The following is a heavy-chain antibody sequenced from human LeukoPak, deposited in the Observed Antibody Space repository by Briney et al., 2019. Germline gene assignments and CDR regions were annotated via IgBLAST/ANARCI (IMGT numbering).Heavy chain of an antibody. CDR3: ADSTNCYTSSGYSVN. CDR2: IYHNGNT. D-gene: IGHD3-22*01. Sequence: SQTLSLTCTVSGGSVSTGFHYWSSIRQPPGGGLEWLGIIYHNGNTYYNPSLKSRLTILIDTSKNRFSLRLHSVTAVDTAVYYCADSTNCYTSSGYSVNWGQGTLVTVSS. J-gene: IGHJ4*02. CDR1: GGSVSTGFHY. V-gene: IGHV4-30-4*01.